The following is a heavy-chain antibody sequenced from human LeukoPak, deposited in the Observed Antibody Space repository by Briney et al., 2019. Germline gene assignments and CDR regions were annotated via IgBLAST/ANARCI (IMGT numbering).Heavy chain of an antibody. V-gene: IGHV3-74*01. D-gene: IGHD4-17*01. CDR2: IVRDERST. Sequence: SGGSLRLSCVGSGFTLSGYWLHWVRQAPGKGLEWVSRIVRDERSTGYADSVKGRFTISRDNAKNPLYLQMNGLRGEDTAVYYCARPVTTENRNGLVVWGQGTTVTVFS. J-gene: IGHJ6*02. CDR1: GFTLSGYW. CDR3: ARPVTTENRNGLVV.